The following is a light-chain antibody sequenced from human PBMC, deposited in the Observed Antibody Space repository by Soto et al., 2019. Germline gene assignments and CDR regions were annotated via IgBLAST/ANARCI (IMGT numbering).Light chain of an antibody. CDR2: DAS. CDR3: QQRSNWPPIT. CDR1: QSVSSY. Sequence: EIVLTQSPATLSLSPGERATLSCRASQSVSSYLAWYQQKPGQAPRLLIYDASNRATGIPARFSGSGSGTDFTHTISSLEPEDFAVYCCQQRSNWPPITFGQATRLQIK. J-gene: IGKJ5*01. V-gene: IGKV3-11*01.